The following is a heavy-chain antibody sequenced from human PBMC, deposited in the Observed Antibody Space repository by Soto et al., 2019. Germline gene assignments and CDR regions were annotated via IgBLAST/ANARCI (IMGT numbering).Heavy chain of an antibody. CDR1: GFTFGIYW. Sequence: VQLVESGGGLVQPGGSLRLSCASSGFTFGIYWMTWVRQAPGKGLEWVANIKPDGSVKYHVDSVKGRFTISRDNAKTSLYLQMSSLRVDDTAVYYCVREPAAGAYYYDYWGQGTLVTVSS. D-gene: IGHD6-13*01. CDR3: VREPAAGAYYYDY. CDR2: IKPDGSVK. V-gene: IGHV3-7*05. J-gene: IGHJ4*02.